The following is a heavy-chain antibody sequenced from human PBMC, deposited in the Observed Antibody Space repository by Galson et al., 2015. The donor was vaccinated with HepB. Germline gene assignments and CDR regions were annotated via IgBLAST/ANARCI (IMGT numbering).Heavy chain of an antibody. CDR3: AKDGSSNWDYFEY. Sequence: ALGLDVADSAVTFHDHALLWAGQAQGEGLGWVSGIRWDSGSIGYADSVKGRFTISRDNAKTSLYLQMNSLRAEDTALYYCAKDGSSNWDYFEYWGQGTLVTVSS. V-gene: IGHV3-9*01. CDR1: AVTFHDHA. J-gene: IGHJ4*02. D-gene: IGHD6-13*01. CDR2: IRWDSGSI.